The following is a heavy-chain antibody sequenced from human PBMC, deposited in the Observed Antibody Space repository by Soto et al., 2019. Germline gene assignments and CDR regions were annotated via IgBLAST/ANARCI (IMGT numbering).Heavy chain of an antibody. CDR1: GFTFSSYA. D-gene: IGHD2-8*01. CDR3: AKEKGYCTNGVCPFDY. V-gene: IGHV3-23*01. CDR2: ISGSGGST. Sequence: EVQLLESGGGLVQPGGSLRLSCAASGFTFSSYAMSWVRQAPGKGLEWVSAISGSGGSTYYADSVKGRFTISRDNSKNTLYPQMNSLRAEDTAVYYCAKEKGYCTNGVCPFDYWGQGTLVTVSS. J-gene: IGHJ4*02.